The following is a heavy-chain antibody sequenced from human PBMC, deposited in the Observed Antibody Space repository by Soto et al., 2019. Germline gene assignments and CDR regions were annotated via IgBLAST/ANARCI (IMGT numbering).Heavy chain of an antibody. CDR3: ARDRAGTTFGYYYYYGMDV. V-gene: IGHV4-59*01. D-gene: IGHD1-7*01. CDR1: GGSISSYY. CDR2: IYYSGST. J-gene: IGHJ6*04. Sequence: SETLSLTCTVSGGSISSYYWSWIRQPPGKGLEWIGYIYYSGSTNYNPSLKSRVTISVDTSKNQFSLKLSSVTAADTAVYYCARDRAGTTFGYYYYYGMDVWGKETTVTVSS.